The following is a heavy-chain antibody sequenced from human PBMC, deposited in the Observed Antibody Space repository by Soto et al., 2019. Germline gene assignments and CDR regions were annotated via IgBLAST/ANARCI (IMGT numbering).Heavy chain of an antibody. J-gene: IGHJ4*02. V-gene: IGHV1-3*01. CDR1: GYTFTSYA. Sequence: QVQLVQSGAKVKKPGASVKVSCKASGYTFTSYAMHWVRQAPGQRLEWMGWINAGNGNTKYSQKFQGRVTITRDTSASTAYMELSSLRSEDTAVYYCARGRIRIAVAGYFDYWGQGTLVTVSS. CDR3: ARGRIRIAVAGYFDY. CDR2: INAGNGNT. D-gene: IGHD6-19*01.